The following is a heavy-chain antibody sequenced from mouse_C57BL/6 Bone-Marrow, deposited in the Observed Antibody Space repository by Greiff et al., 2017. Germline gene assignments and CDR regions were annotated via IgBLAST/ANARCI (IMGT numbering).Heavy chain of an antibody. J-gene: IGHJ4*01. V-gene: IGHV2-2*01. Sequence: VKLMESGPGLVQPSQSLSITCTVSGFSLTSYGVHWVRQSPGKGLEWLGVIWSGGSTDYNAAFISRLSISKDNSKSQVFFKMNSLQADDTAIYYCASHFLLRYGYAMEYWGQGTSVTDSS. CDR2: IWSGGST. D-gene: IGHD1-1*01. CDR1: GFSLTSYG. CDR3: ASHFLLRYGYAMEY.